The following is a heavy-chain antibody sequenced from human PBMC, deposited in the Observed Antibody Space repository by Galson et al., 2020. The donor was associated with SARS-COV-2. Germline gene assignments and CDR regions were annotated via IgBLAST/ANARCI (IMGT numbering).Heavy chain of an antibody. Sequence: TETLSPTCTVSGDSVSSGSYYWSWIRQSPGKGLEWIGHIYYSGSADYNPSLKSRLTMSLDMIKNEVSLKLRSVTAADTAIYYCARVTKVPAFLSWFDPWGQGILVTVSS. D-gene: IGHD2-2*01. J-gene: IGHJ5*02. V-gene: IGHV4-61*01. CDR1: GDSVSSGSYY. CDR3: ARVTKVPAFLSWFDP. CDR2: IYYSGSA.